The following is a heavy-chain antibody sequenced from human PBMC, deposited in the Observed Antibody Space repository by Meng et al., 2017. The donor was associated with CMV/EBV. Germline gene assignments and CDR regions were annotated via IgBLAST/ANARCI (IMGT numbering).Heavy chain of an antibody. V-gene: IGHV1-18*01. Sequence: ASVTVSCKASGYTFTSYGISWVRQAPGQGLEWMGWISAYNGNTNYAQKLQGRVTMTTDTSTSTAYMELRSLRSDDTAVYYCARDSAEKGVGDAFDIWGQGTMVTVSS. CDR1: GYTFTSYG. CDR2: ISAYNGNT. CDR3: ARDSAEKGVGDAFDI. J-gene: IGHJ3*02. D-gene: IGHD1-26*01.